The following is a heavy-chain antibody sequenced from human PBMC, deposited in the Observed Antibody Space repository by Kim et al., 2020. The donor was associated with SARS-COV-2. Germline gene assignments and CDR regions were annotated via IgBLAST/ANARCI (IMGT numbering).Heavy chain of an antibody. CDR3: SADVSRSSAQCHDY. J-gene: IGHJ4*02. D-gene: IGHD6-6*01. V-gene: IGHV3-15*01. Sequence: GGSLRLSCSASGFSFSDAWMNWVRQVPGKGLEWIGRIKSKTNGGTTDYGAPVKGRFIISRDDSKSTLYLQMNSLQTEDTALYYCSADVSRSSAQCHDYWGQGTLVTVSS. CDR2: IKSKTNGGTT. CDR1: GFSFSDAW.